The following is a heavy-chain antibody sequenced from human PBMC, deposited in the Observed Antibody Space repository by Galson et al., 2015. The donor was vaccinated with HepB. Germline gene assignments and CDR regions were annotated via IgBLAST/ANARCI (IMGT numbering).Heavy chain of an antibody. V-gene: IGHV1-69*13. Sequence: SVKVSCKASGGTFSSYAISWVRQAPGQGLEWMGGIIPIFGIANYAQKFQGRVTITADESTSTAYMELSSLRSEDTAVYYCAREGEYSSSSDSRYFDLWGRGTLVTVSS. CDR2: IIPIFGIA. J-gene: IGHJ2*01. CDR1: GGTFSSYA. CDR3: AREGEYSSSSDSRYFDL. D-gene: IGHD6-6*01.